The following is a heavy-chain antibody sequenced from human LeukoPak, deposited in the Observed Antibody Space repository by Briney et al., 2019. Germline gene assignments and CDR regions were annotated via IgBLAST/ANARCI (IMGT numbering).Heavy chain of an antibody. D-gene: IGHD5-24*01. V-gene: IGHV1-2*06. CDR3: ARDRRWLQLYDY. Sequence: ASVKVSCKASGYTFTGYYMHWVRQAPGQGLEWMGRINPNSGGTSYAQKFRGRVTMTRDTSISTAYMELSRLRSDDTAVYYCARDRRWLQLYDYWGQGTLVTVSS. J-gene: IGHJ4*02. CDR2: INPNSGGT. CDR1: GYTFTGYY.